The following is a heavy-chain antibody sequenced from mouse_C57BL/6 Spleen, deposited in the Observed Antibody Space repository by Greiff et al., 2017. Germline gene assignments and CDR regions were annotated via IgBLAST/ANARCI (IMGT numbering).Heavy chain of an antibody. CDR1: GYTFTSYW. Sequence: VQLQQPGAELVKPGASVKLSCKASGYTFTSYWMHWVKQRPGQGLEWIGMIHPNSGSTNYNEKFKSKATLTVDKSSSTAYMQLSSLTSEDSAVYYCARGGGSSYDAMDYWGQGTSVTVSS. D-gene: IGHD1-1*01. J-gene: IGHJ4*01. CDR2: IHPNSGST. CDR3: ARGGGSSYDAMDY. V-gene: IGHV1-64*01.